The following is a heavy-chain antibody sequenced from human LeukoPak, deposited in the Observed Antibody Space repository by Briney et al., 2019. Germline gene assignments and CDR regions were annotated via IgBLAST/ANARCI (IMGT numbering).Heavy chain of an antibody. CDR1: GFSLSTSAQG. CDR3: AHRVSYNSGWYFMS. Sequence: SGPTLVNPTETLTLTCTFSGFSLSTSAQGVGWVRQPPGKALEWLALIHWTDEKQYSRSLDGRLTISKDTSKNQVFLTMTNMDPVDTATYFCAHRVSYNSGWYFMSWGQGTLVTVSS. J-gene: IGHJ5*02. D-gene: IGHD6-19*01. CDR2: IHWTDEK. V-gene: IGHV2-5*01.